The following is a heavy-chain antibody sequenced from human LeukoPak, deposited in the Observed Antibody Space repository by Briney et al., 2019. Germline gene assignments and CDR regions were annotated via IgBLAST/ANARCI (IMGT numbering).Heavy chain of an antibody. CDR1: GGTFSSYA. D-gene: IGHD6-19*01. CDR3: ATVGIAVAARAFDI. CDR2: IIPILGIA. J-gene: IGHJ3*02. Sequence: SVKVSCKASGGTFSSYAISWVRQAPGQGLEWMGRIIPILGIANYARKFQGRVTITADKSTSTAYMELSSLRSEDTAVYYCATVGIAVAARAFDIWGQGTMVTVSS. V-gene: IGHV1-69*04.